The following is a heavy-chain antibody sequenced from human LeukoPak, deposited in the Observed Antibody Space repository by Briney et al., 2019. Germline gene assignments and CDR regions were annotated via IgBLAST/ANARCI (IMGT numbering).Heavy chain of an antibody. CDR3: AKGIRSITMIVEAFDI. CDR2: ISWNSGSI. D-gene: IGHD3-22*01. Sequence: GRSLRLSCAASGFTFDDYAMHWVRQAPGKGLEWVSGISWNSGSIGYADSVKGRFTISRDNAKNSLYLQMNSLRAEDTALYYCAKGIRSITMIVEAFDIWGQGTMVTVSS. CDR1: GFTFDDYA. J-gene: IGHJ3*02. V-gene: IGHV3-9*01.